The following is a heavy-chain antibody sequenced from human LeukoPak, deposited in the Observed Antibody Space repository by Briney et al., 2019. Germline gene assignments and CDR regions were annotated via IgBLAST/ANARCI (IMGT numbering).Heavy chain of an antibody. CDR1: GGSVSNYY. CDR3: ARVRDSSGYYHFDY. CDR2: IYYSGST. Sequence: SETLSLTCTVSGGSVSNYYWNWIRQPPGKGLEWIGYIYYSGSTNYNPSLKSRVTISVDTSKNQFSLKLSSVTAADTAVYYCARVRDSSGYYHFDYWGQGTLVTVSS. D-gene: IGHD3-22*01. V-gene: IGHV4-59*02. J-gene: IGHJ4*02.